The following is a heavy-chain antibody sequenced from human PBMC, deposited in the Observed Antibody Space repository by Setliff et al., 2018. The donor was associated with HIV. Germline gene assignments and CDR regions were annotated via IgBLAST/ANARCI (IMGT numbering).Heavy chain of an antibody. D-gene: IGHD2-2*01. CDR3: ARGRAALDGYHWGLPYYMDV. V-gene: IGHV1-8*01. Sequence: ASETVSYKASGYTFNRSDLKWVRQATGQGLECMGWMDPHSGNTGYAQNFQGRVTMTRNISISTAYMELSSLRYEDTAVYFCARGRAALDGYHWGLPYYMDVWGKGTPVTVSS. CDR1: GYTFNRSD. CDR2: MDPHSGNT. J-gene: IGHJ6*03.